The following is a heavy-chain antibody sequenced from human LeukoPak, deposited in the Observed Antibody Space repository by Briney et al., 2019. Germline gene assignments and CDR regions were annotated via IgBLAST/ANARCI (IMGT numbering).Heavy chain of an antibody. CDR2: INSDGTTT. V-gene: IGHV3-74*01. CDR1: GFTFSSSW. J-gene: IGHJ6*03. CDR3: AGAAYYMDV. Sequence: PGGALRLSCAASGFTFSSSWMNWVRPAPGKGLVWISRINSDGTTTNYADSVKGRFTIPRDNAKNTLYLQMNSLRAEDTAVYYCAGAAYYMDVWGQGTTVTVSS.